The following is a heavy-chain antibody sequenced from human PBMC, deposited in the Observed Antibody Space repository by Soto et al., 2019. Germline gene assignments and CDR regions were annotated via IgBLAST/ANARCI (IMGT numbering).Heavy chain of an antibody. CDR3: ASTSNRYSGSYYYYYMDV. Sequence: GGSLRLSCVASGFTFSSYAMHWVRQAPGKGLEYVSAISSNGGSTYYANSVKGRFTISRDNSKNTLYLQMGSLRAEDMAVYYCASTSNRYSGSYYYYYMDVWGKGTTVTVSS. CDR2: ISSNGGST. J-gene: IGHJ6*03. D-gene: IGHD1-26*01. CDR1: GFTFSSYA. V-gene: IGHV3-64*01.